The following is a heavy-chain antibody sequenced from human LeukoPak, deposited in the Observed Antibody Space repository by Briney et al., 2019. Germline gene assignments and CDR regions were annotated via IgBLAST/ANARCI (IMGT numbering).Heavy chain of an antibody. CDR1: GYTFTGYY. CDR2: INPNSGGT. V-gene: IGHV1-2*02. Sequence: ASVKVSCKASGYTFTGYYMHWVRQAPGQGLEWMGWINPNSGGTNYAQKFQGRVTMTRDTSISTAYMELSRLRSEDTAVYYCASSSDYYDRSGYYDDYWGQGTLVTVSS. D-gene: IGHD3-22*01. J-gene: IGHJ4*02. CDR3: ASSSDYYDRSGYYDDY.